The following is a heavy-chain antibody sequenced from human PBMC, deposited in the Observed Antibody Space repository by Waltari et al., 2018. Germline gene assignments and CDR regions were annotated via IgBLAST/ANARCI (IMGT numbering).Heavy chain of an antibody. J-gene: IGHJ4*02. CDR1: GFTFSSYS. Sequence: EVQLVESGGGLVKPGGSLRLSCAASGFTFSSYSMNWVRQAPGKGVEGVSSSSSSSSYIYDADSVKGRFTISRDNAKNSLYLQMNSLRAEDTAVYYCARDREMIVVVPFDYWGQGTLVTVSS. CDR3: ARDREMIVVVPFDY. D-gene: IGHD3-22*01. V-gene: IGHV3-21*01. CDR2: SSSSSSYI.